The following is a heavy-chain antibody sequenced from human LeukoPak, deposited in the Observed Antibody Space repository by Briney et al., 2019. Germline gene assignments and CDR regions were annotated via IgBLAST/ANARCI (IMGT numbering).Heavy chain of an antibody. J-gene: IGHJ4*02. CDR2: ISAYNGNT. Sequence: ASVKVSCKASGYTFTSYGISWVRQAPGQGLEWMGWISAYNGNTNYAQKLQGRVTMTTDTSTSTAYMELRSLRSEDTAVYYCARGLRVVIGGSPPWYYFDYWGQGSLVTVSS. CDR3: ARGLRVVIGGSPPWYYFDY. D-gene: IGHD2-15*01. V-gene: IGHV1-18*01. CDR1: GYTFTSYG.